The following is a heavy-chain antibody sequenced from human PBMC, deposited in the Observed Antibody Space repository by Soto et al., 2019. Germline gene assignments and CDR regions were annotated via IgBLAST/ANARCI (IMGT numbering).Heavy chain of an antibody. V-gene: IGHV4-39*01. J-gene: IGHJ5*02. D-gene: IGHD3-22*01. CDR3: ARRFLTYYYDSGVWFDP. Sequence: SETLSLTCTVSGGSISSSSYYWGWIRQPPGKGLEWIGSIYYSGSTYYNPSLKSRVTISVDTSKNQFSLKLSSVTAADTAVYYCARRFLTYYYDSGVWFDPWGQGTLVTVSS. CDR1: GGSISSSSYY. CDR2: IYYSGST.